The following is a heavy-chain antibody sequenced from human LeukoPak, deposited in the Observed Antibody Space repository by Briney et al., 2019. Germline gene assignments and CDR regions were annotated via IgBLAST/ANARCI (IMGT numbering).Heavy chain of an antibody. Sequence: ASVKVSCKASGYTSTSYGISWVRQAPGQGLEWMGWISAYNGNTNYAQKLQGRVTMTTDTSTSTAYMELRSLRSDDTAVYYCARTHAYDILTGYYNRYFDYWGQGTLVTVSS. V-gene: IGHV1-18*04. J-gene: IGHJ4*02. CDR1: GYTSTSYG. CDR3: ARTHAYDILTGYYNRYFDY. CDR2: ISAYNGNT. D-gene: IGHD3-9*01.